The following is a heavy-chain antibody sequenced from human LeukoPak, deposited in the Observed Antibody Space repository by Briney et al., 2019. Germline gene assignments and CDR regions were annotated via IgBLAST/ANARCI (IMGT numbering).Heavy chain of an antibody. CDR1: GFTFSSYG. CDR2: ISYDGSNK. Sequence: GGSLRLSCAASGFTFSSYGMHWVRQAPGKGLEWVAVISYDGSNKYYADSVKGRFTISRDNSKNTLYLQMNSLRAEDTAVYYCAKSHGLHWGQGTLVTVSS. V-gene: IGHV3-30*18. J-gene: IGHJ4*02. D-gene: IGHD5-24*01. CDR3: AKSHGLH.